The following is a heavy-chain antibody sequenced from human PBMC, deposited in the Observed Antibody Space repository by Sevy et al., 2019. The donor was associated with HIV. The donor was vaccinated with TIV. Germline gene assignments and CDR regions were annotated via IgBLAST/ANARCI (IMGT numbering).Heavy chain of an antibody. D-gene: IGHD2-15*01. Sequence: GGSLRLSCAASGFSISNNYTAWVRQAPGKGLEWVSVMYSGGSPYYADSVKGRFALSRDMSKNTVYLQMNSLRAADTAVYYCARGYCGGGSCTAFDPWGQGTLVTVSS. CDR1: GFSISNNY. CDR3: ARGYCGGGSCTAFDP. J-gene: IGHJ5*02. CDR2: MYSGGSP. V-gene: IGHV3-53*01.